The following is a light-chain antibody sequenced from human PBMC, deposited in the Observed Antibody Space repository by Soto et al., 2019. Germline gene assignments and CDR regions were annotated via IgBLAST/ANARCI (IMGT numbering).Light chain of an antibody. CDR1: QDISNY. CDR2: DAS. J-gene: IGKJ2*01. Sequence: DIQMTQSPSSLSASVGDRVTITCQASQDISNYLNWYQQKPGKAPKLLIYDASNLETGVPSRFSGSGSGTHFTFTISRLQPEDIATYYCQQYDNPPMYTFGQGTKLEIK. V-gene: IGKV1-33*01. CDR3: QQYDNPPMYT.